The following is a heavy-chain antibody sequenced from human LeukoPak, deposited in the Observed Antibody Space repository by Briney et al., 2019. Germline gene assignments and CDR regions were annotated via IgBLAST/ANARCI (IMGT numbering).Heavy chain of an antibody. Sequence: GGSLRLSCAASGFTFSSYAMSWVHQAPGKGLEWVSAISGSGGSTYYADSVKGRFTISRDNSKNTLYLQMNSLRAEDTAVYYCAKKQAGSSGWYELFDYWGQGTLVTVSS. CDR1: GFTFSSYA. CDR3: AKKQAGSSGWYELFDY. V-gene: IGHV3-23*01. D-gene: IGHD6-19*01. J-gene: IGHJ4*02. CDR2: ISGSGGST.